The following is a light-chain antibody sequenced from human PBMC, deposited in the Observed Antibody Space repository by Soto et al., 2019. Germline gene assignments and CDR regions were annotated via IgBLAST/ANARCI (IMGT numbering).Light chain of an antibody. J-gene: IGKJ1*01. CDR2: AAS. CDR1: QRIRNH. CDR3: IQYSSYLRT. Sequence: DIQMTQSPSSLSASVGDRVTITCRASQRIRNHLGWYQQKPGKDPKRLIYAASSSQSGVPSSFTGSGSGTEFTLTSSSLQPEDFATYYCIQYSSYLRTFGQGNKVDIK. V-gene: IGKV1-17*01.